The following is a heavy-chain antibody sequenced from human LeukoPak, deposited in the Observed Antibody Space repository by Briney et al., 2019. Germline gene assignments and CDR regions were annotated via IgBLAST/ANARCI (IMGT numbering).Heavy chain of an antibody. Sequence: GGSLRLSCAASGFTFSSYAMHWVRQAPGKGLEWVAVISYDGSNKYYADSVKGRFTISRDNSKNTLYLQMNSLRAEDTAVYYCARFPIRGSSRDYWGQGTLVTVSS. CDR3: ARFPIRGSSRDY. D-gene: IGHD3-10*01. CDR1: GFTFSSYA. CDR2: ISYDGSNK. V-gene: IGHV3-30*04. J-gene: IGHJ4*02.